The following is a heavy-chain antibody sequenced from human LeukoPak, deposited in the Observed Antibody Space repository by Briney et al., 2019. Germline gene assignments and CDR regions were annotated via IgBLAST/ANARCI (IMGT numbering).Heavy chain of an antibody. J-gene: IGHJ6*03. Sequence: KPSETLSLTCTVSGGSISSYYWSWIRQPPGKGLEWIGYIYYSGSTNYNPSLKSRVTISVDTSKNQFSLELSSATAADTAVYFCARGRVSSSTWYSTYYYYFYMDVWGKGTTVTVSS. V-gene: IGHV4-59*01. CDR1: GGSISSYY. CDR3: ARGRVSSSTWYSTYYYYFYMDV. D-gene: IGHD6-13*01. CDR2: IYYSGST.